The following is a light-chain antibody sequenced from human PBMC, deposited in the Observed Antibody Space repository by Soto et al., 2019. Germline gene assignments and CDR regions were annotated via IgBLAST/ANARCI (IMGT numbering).Light chain of an antibody. CDR2: DAS. J-gene: IGKJ2*01. CDR1: QSVRSY. V-gene: IGKV3-11*01. Sequence: EIVLTQSPATLSLSPGERATLSCRASQSVRSYLAWYQQKPGQAPRLLIYDASNRATGIPARFSGSGSGTAFALTISSLEPEDFAVYYCQQRSNWYTFGQGTKLEIK. CDR3: QQRSNWYT.